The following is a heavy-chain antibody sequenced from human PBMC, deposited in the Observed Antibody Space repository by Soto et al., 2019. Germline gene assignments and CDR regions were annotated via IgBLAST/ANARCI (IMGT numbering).Heavy chain of an antibody. D-gene: IGHD1-7*01. CDR3: AKITWNYVTPSRYYYGMDV. Sequence: GGSLRLSCAVSGFTFDDNAMHWVRQAPEKGLEWVSGINWKGDIGYADSVKGRFTISRDNAENSLYLQMNSLRAEDTAVYYCAKITWNYVTPSRYYYGMDVWGQGTTVTVSS. J-gene: IGHJ6*02. CDR1: GFTFDDNA. V-gene: IGHV3-9*01. CDR2: INWKGDI.